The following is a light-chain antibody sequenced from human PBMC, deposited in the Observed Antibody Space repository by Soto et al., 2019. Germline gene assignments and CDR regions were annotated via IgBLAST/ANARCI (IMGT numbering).Light chain of an antibody. V-gene: IGKV3-11*01. CDR3: QHRANVVS. CDR2: DTF. CDR1: QSVSNY. Sequence: EIVLRQSPATLSLSPGDRATLSCRASQSVSNYLAWYQQKPGQVPKLLIYDTFHRAPGIPVRFSGSGFGTDFTLTISSLESDDFAVYYCQHRANVVSFGGGTKMEIK. J-gene: IGKJ4*01.